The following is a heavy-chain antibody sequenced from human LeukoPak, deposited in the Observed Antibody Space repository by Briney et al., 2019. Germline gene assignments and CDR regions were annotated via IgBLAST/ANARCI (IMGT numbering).Heavy chain of an antibody. V-gene: IGHV3-30*02. CDR3: ARDHIAYSSGWNEVYYFDY. CDR2: IRYDGSNK. CDR1: GFTFSSYG. D-gene: IGHD6-19*01. Sequence: PGGSLRLSCAASGFTFSSYGMHWVRQAPGKGLEWVAFIRYDGSNKEYADSLKGRFTISRDNSKNTLYLQMNSLRAEDTAVYYCARDHIAYSSGWNEVYYFDYWGQGTLVTISS. J-gene: IGHJ4*02.